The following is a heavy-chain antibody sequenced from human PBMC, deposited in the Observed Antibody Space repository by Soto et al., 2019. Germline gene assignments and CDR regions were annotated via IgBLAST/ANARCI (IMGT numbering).Heavy chain of an antibody. CDR3: ARVGHPPTDYCDYMD. V-gene: IGHV1-8*01. Sequence: VQLVQSGAEVKKPGASVKVSCKASGYTFTSYDINWVRKATGQGLEWMGWMNPNSGNTGYAQKFQRRVTMTRNTSISTAYMERSSLRSEDTAVYYCARVGHPPTDYCDYMDWGQGTLVTVSS. CDR2: MNPNSGNT. CDR1: GYTFTSYD. D-gene: IGHD4-17*01. J-gene: IGHJ4*02.